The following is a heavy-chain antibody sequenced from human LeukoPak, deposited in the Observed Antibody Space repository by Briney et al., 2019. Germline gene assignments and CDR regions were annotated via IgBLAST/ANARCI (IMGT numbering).Heavy chain of an antibody. D-gene: IGHD3-22*01. J-gene: IGHJ4*02. Sequence: GGSLRLSCAASGFTFSNYWMHWVRQTPGKGLVWVSRILSDGSSANYADSVKGRFTVSRDNSKNTLYLQMNSLRAEDTAVYYCANSHYYDSSGYYQGLGYWGQGTLVTVSS. CDR1: GFTFSNYW. CDR3: ANSHYYDSSGYYQGLGY. V-gene: IGHV3-74*01. CDR2: ILSDGSSA.